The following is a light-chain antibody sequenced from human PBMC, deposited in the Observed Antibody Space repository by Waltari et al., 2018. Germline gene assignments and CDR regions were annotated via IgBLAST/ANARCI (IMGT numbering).Light chain of an antibody. CDR2: AAS. V-gene: IGKV1-39*01. Sequence: DIQTTQSPSSLSASVGDRVTITCRASQNISSYLNWYQQKPGKAPKLLIYAASSLQSGVPSRFSGSGSGTEFTLTISSLQPEDFATYYCQQSYSTPQYTFGQGTKLEIK. CDR1: QNISSY. CDR3: QQSYSTPQYT. J-gene: IGKJ2*01.